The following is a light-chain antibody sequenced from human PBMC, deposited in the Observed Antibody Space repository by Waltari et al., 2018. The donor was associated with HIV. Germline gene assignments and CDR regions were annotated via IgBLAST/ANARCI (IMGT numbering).Light chain of an antibody. CDR3: QQYYDKPLT. Sequence: DITLTQTPDSLAVSLGSRAAMNCKSSQKISYRSPLNASLAWYQQKPRQPPKLLMFVVSVRASGVPDRFTGSGSETDFTLTINSVQAEDVAVYFCQQYYDKPLTFGRGTKVEI. V-gene: IGKV4-1*01. CDR2: VVS. CDR1: QKISYRSPLNAS. J-gene: IGKJ4*01.